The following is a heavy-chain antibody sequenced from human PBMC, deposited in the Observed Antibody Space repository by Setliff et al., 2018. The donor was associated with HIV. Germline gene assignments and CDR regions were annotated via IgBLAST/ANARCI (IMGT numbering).Heavy chain of an antibody. CDR1: GYTFRNFG. Sequence: GASVKVSCKASGYTFRNFGISWVRQAPGQGLEWMGRISGDSGNIKYAVKTQGRVTLTVDTSTTTAYMELRSLRSDDTAVNYCARHYYDSDNDPLEIWGQGTLVTVSS. CDR3: ARHYYDSDNDPLEI. D-gene: IGHD3-16*01. J-gene: IGHJ4*02. V-gene: IGHV1-18*01. CDR2: ISGDSGNI.